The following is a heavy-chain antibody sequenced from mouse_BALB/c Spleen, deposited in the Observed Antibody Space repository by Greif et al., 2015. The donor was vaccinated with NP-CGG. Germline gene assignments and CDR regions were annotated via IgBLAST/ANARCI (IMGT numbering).Heavy chain of an antibody. J-gene: IGHJ2*01. CDR1: GYTFTSYY. CDR3: TRRPTYYDPHFDY. Sequence: GAELVKPGASVKLSCKASGYTFTSYYMYWVKQRPGQGLEWIGGINPSNGGTNFNEKFKSKATLTVDKSSSTAYMQLSSLTSEDSAVYYCTRRPTYYDPHFDYWGQGTTLTVSS. D-gene: IGHD2-4*01. V-gene: IGHV1S81*02. CDR2: INPSNGGT.